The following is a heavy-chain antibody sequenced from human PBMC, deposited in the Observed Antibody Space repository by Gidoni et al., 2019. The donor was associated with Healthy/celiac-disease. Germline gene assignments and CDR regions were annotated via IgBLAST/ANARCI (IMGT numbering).Heavy chain of an antibody. CDR1: GGTFSSYA. Sequence: QVQLVQSGAEGKKPGSSVKVSCKASGGTFSSYAISWVRQAPGQGLEWMGGIIPIFGTANYAQKFQGRVTITADESTSTAYMELSSLRSEDTAVYYCARGYCSGGSCYSIPYYYYGMDVWGQGTTVTVSS. CDR2: IIPIFGTA. J-gene: IGHJ6*02. V-gene: IGHV1-69*01. CDR3: ARGYCSGGSCYSIPYYYYGMDV. D-gene: IGHD2-15*01.